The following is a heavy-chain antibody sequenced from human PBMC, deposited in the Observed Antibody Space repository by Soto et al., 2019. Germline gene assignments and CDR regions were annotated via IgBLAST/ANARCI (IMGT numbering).Heavy chain of an antibody. CDR1: GYTFTSYG. D-gene: IGHD6-6*01. CDR3: AREGGIAARPGYNWFDP. CDR2: ISAYNGNT. J-gene: IGHJ5*02. Sequence: ASVKVSCKASGYTFTSYGISWLRQAPGQGLEWMGWISAYNGNTNYAQKLQGRVTMTTDTSTSTAYMELRSLRSDDTAVYYCAREGGIAARPGYNWFDPWGQGTLVTVSS. V-gene: IGHV1-18*01.